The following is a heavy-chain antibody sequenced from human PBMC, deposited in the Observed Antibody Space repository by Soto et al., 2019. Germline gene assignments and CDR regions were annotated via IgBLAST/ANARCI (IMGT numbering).Heavy chain of an antibody. V-gene: IGHV3-15*01. CDR3: TTGPPITIFGVVIFPLYYYGMDV. CDR1: GFTFSNAW. J-gene: IGHJ6*02. D-gene: IGHD3-3*01. Sequence: GGSLRLSCAASGFTFSNAWMSWVRQAPGKGLEWVGRIKSKTDGGTTDYAAPVKGRFTISRDDSKNTLYLQMNSLKTEDTAVYYCTTGPPITIFGVVIFPLYYYGMDVWGQGTTVTVSS. CDR2: IKSKTDGGTT.